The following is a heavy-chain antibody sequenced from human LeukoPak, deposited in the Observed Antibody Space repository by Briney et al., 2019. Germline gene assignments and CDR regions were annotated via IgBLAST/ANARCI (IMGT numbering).Heavy chain of an antibody. CDR2: FDPEDGET. CDR3: ATNYNGAEVPAAIEDAFDI. CDR1: GYTLTELS. V-gene: IGHV1-24*01. J-gene: IGHJ3*02. Sequence: ASVKVSCKVSGYTLTELSMHWVRQAPGKGLEWMGGFDPEDGETIYAQKFQGRVTMTEDTSTDTAYMELSSLRSEDTAVYYCATNYNGAEVPAAIEDAFDIWGQGTMVTVSS. D-gene: IGHD2-2*01.